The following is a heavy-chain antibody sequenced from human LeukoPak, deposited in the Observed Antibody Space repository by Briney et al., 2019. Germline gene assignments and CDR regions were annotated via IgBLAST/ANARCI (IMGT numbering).Heavy chain of an antibody. CDR1: GYTFTSYD. Sequence: ASVKVSCKASGYTFTSYDINWVRQATGQGLEWMGWMNPNSGNTGCAQKFQGRVTITRNTSISTAYMELSSLRAEDTAVYYCARDSVWFGEFPSFFDYWGQGTLVTVSS. D-gene: IGHD3-10*01. V-gene: IGHV1-8*03. CDR3: ARDSVWFGEFPSFFDY. CDR2: MNPNSGNT. J-gene: IGHJ4*02.